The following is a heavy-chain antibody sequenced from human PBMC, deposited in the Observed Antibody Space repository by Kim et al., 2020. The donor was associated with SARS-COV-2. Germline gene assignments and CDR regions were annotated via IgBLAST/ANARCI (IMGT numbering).Heavy chain of an antibody. D-gene: IGHD3-16*01. CDR2: ISYDGSNK. CDR1: GFTFSSYA. CDR3: ARDLGFDYFDY. Sequence: GGSLRLSCAASGFTFSSYAMHWVRQAPGKGLEWVAVISYDGSNKYYADSVKGRFTISRDNSKNTLYLQMNSLRAEDTAVYYCARDLGFDYFDYWFQVTLV. V-gene: IGHV3-30*04. J-gene: IGHJ4*02.